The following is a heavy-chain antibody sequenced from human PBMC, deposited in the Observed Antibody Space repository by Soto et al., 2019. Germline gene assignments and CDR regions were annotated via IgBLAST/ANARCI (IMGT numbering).Heavy chain of an antibody. J-gene: IGHJ6*02. Sequence: GGSLRLSCAASGFTFSSYSMNWVRQAPGKGLEWVSSISSSSSYIYYADSVKGRFTISRDNAKNSLYLQMNSLRAEDTAVYYCAGADIENYGMDVWGQGTTVTVSS. CDR2: ISSSSSYI. V-gene: IGHV3-21*01. CDR3: AGADIENYGMDV. CDR1: GFTFSSYS. D-gene: IGHD2-15*01.